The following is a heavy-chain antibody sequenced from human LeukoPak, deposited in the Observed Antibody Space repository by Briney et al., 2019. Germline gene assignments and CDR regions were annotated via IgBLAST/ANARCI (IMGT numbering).Heavy chain of an antibody. CDR1: GGPFSGYF. CDR2: IHNSGTT. D-gene: IGHD3-10*01. Sequence: SETLSLTCAVSGGPFSGYFWSWIRQPPGKGLEWIGEIHNSGTTNYNPSLNSRVTISEDTSKNQIYLNLRSVTAADTAVYCCARRYYYNLGSFPFDFWGQGTLVTVSS. CDR3: ARRYYYNLGSFPFDF. J-gene: IGHJ4*02. V-gene: IGHV4-34*01.